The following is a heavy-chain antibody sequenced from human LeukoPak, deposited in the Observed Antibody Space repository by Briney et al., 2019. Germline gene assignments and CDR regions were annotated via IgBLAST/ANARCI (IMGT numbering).Heavy chain of an antibody. Sequence: GGSLRLSCAASGFTFSSYAMSWVRQAPGKGLEWVSVISGSGDSTYYADSVTGRFTISRDNSKNTLYLQMNGLRAEDTAVYYCAKAHSGSYYSGINWGQGTLVTVSS. J-gene: IGHJ4*02. D-gene: IGHD1-26*01. CDR3: AKAHSGSYYSGIN. CDR2: ISGSGDST. CDR1: GFTFSSYA. V-gene: IGHV3-23*01.